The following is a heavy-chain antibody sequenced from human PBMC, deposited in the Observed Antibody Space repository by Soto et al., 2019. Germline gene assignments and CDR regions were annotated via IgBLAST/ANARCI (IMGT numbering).Heavy chain of an antibody. Sequence: SETLSLTCTVSGGSISSGDYYWSWIRQPPGKGLEWIGYIYYSGSTYYNPSLKSRVTISVDTSKNQFSLKLSSVTAADTAVYYCARAGPHSYYYDSSGYLPDYWGQGTLVTVSS. CDR2: IYYSGST. J-gene: IGHJ4*02. D-gene: IGHD3-22*01. CDR1: GGSISSGDYY. CDR3: ARAGPHSYYYDSSGYLPDY. V-gene: IGHV4-30-4*01.